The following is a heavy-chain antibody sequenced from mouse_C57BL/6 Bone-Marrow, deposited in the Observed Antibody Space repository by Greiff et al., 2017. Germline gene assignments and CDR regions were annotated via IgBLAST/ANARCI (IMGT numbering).Heavy chain of an antibody. V-gene: IGHV1-74*01. D-gene: IGHD1-1*01. CDR3: AYGSSFFAY. J-gene: IGHJ3*01. CDR2: IHPSDSDT. CDR1: GYTFTSYW. Sequence: QVQLQQPGAELVKPGASVKVSFKASGYTFTSYWMHWVKQRPGQGLEWIGRIHPSDSDTNYNQNFKGKATLPVDKSSRTAYMQLISLTSEDSAVYYCAYGSSFFAYWGQGTLVTVSA.